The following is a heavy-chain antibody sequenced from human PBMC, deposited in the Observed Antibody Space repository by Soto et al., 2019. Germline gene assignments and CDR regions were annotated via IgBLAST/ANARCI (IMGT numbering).Heavy chain of an antibody. D-gene: IGHD4-17*01. Sequence: EVQLVESGRGLVQPGGSLRLSCAASGFTFSSYWMSWVRQAPGKGLEWVANIKQDGSEKYYVDSVKGRFTISRDNAKNSLYLQMNSMRAEDTAVYYCARDLASAYGDYLNWFDPWGQGTLVTVSS. J-gene: IGHJ5*02. CDR1: GFTFSSYW. CDR3: ARDLASAYGDYLNWFDP. V-gene: IGHV3-7*01. CDR2: IKQDGSEK.